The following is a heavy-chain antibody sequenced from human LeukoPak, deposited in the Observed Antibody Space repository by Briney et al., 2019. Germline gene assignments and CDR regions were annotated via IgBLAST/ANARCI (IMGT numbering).Heavy chain of an antibody. J-gene: IGHJ4*02. CDR2: ISSTSGTT. Sequence: PGGSLRLSCAASGFTLTTYSMNWVRQAPGKGLECISYISSTSGTTYYADSVKGRFTISRDNAKNSLFLQMNSLRDEDTAMYYCVRSRTVRGVGSFEYWGQGTLVTVSS. D-gene: IGHD2-8*02. CDR3: VRSRTVRGVGSFEY. V-gene: IGHV3-48*02. CDR1: GFTLTTYS.